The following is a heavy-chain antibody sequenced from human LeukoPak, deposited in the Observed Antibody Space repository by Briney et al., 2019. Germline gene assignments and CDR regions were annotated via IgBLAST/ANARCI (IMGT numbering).Heavy chain of an antibody. Sequence: GGSRRLSCAAAGFTFSSYEMHWVRQAPGKGLEWVSYISSSGSTIYYADSVKGRSTISRDNAKNALYLQMNSMRAEDTAVYYCAGDHVAAMDVLHDGMDVWGQGTTVTVSS. V-gene: IGHV3-48*03. J-gene: IGHJ6*02. D-gene: IGHD5-18*01. CDR3: AGDHVAAMDVLHDGMDV. CDR2: ISSSGSTI. CDR1: GFTFSSYE.